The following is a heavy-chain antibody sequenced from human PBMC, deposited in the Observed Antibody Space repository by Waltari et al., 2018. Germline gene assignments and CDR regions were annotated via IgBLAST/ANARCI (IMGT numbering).Heavy chain of an antibody. CDR3: VRGSGRGVDS. Sequence: QVQLQESGPGLVKPSETLSLNCTVSGASIGSTSHYWGWFRQSPGKGLQWIGHFSYNGKTSYNPSLKSRLSILVDTSKTQLSLKLSSVTAADTAVYYCVRGSGRGVDSWGHGPLITVSS. J-gene: IGHJ5*01. V-gene: IGHV4-39*01. CDR1: GASIGSTSHY. CDR2: FSYNGKT.